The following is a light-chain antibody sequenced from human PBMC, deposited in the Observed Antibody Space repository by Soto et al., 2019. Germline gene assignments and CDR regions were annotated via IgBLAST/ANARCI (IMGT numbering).Light chain of an antibody. Sequence: QSALTQPRSVSGSPGQSVTISCTGTSSDVGNYNYVSWYQQHPGKAPKVMIYDVHKWPSGVPDRFSGSKSGNTASLTISGRQAVDEADYYCGSYAGSYTWVFGGGTKLTVL. J-gene: IGLJ3*02. V-gene: IGLV2-11*01. CDR3: GSYAGSYTWV. CDR1: SSDVGNYNY. CDR2: DVH.